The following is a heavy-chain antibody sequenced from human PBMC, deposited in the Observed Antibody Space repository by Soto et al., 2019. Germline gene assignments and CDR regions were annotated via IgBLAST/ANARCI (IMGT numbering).Heavy chain of an antibody. CDR1: GFTFSRYA. CDR2: ISGSGGST. D-gene: IGHD3-9*01. J-gene: IGHJ4*02. Sequence: GGSLRLSCAASGFTFSRYAMTWVRQAPGKGLEWVSSISGSGGSTYYTNSVKGRFTISRDNSKNMMYLQMNSLRAEDAAIYYCAKDSLYHHLLPCTNSRGQGTLVTVS. V-gene: IGHV3-23*01. CDR3: AKDSLYHHLLPCTNS.